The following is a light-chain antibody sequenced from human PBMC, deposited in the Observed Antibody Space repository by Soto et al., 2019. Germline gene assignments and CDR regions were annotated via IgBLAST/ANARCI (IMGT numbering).Light chain of an antibody. CDR2: DAS. V-gene: IGKV3-15*01. CDR1: QSVSSSY. Sequence: EIVFTQSPGTLSLSPGERATLSCRASQSVSSSYLAWYQLKPGQAPRLLIYDASNRATGIPARFSGSGSGTEFTLTISSLQSEDFAVYYCQQYNGWPWTFGLGTKVDIK. CDR3: QQYNGWPWT. J-gene: IGKJ1*01.